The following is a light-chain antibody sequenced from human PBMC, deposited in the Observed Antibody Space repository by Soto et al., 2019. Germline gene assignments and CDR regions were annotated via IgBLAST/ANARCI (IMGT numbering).Light chain of an antibody. CDR2: KAS. V-gene: IGKV1-5*03. CDR1: QSITSW. CDR3: HQYNDYPWT. J-gene: IGKJ3*01. Sequence: DIPMTQSPSTMAASVGNRVTITCQASQSITSWLAWYQQKPGKAPNSLFYKASTFESGVQSNFSGRGSLTEFSLNISGLQPGDFATYYWHQYNDYPWTFG.